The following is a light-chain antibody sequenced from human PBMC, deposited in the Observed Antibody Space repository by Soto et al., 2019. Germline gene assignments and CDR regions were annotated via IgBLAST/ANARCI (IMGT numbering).Light chain of an antibody. CDR1: QSVLYSSNNKNY. V-gene: IGKV4-1*01. CDR3: QQYYSTPQT. J-gene: IGKJ4*01. Sequence: DIVMTQSPDSLAVSLGARATINCKSSQSVLYSSNNKNYLAWYQQKPGQPPKLLIYWASTRESGVPDRFSGSGSGTDFTLTISSLQAEDVAVYYCQQYYSTPQTFGGGTKVEIK. CDR2: WAS.